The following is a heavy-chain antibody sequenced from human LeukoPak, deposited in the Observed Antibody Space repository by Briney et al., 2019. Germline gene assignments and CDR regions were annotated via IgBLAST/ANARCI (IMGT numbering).Heavy chain of an antibody. Sequence: GGSLRLSCAASGFTFSSYGMSWVRQAPGKGLEWVSAISGSGGSTYYADSVKGRFAISRDNAKNTVYLQMNSLRDEDTAVYYCVRDQTVFTILDYWGQGTLVTVSS. D-gene: IGHD4-17*01. CDR2: ISGSGGST. CDR1: GFTFSSYG. V-gene: IGHV3-23*01. J-gene: IGHJ4*02. CDR3: VRDQTVFTILDY.